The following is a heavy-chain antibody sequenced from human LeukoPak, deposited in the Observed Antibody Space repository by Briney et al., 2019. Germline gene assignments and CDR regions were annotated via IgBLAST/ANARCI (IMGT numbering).Heavy chain of an antibody. Sequence: GGSLRLSCAAPGFALSSHWMTWVRQVPGRGPEWVANVNRDGSETYYLDSVKGRFTISKDNAKNSLYLQMNSLRAEDTALYHCARNNGMDVWGQGTTVIVSS. CDR2: VNRDGSET. J-gene: IGHJ6*02. V-gene: IGHV3-7*03. CDR1: GFALSSHW. CDR3: ARNNGMDV.